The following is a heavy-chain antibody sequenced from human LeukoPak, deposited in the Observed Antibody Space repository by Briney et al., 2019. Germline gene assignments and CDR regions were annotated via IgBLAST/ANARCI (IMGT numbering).Heavy chain of an antibody. D-gene: IGHD3-10*01. Sequence: GGSLRLSCAASGFTFSTYSMSWVRQAPGKGLEWVSASRGGGEDTYYADSVRGRFTISRDNSKDTLSLQMNSLRAEDTAVYYCAILSWDGRGSFYWGQGTLVTVSS. V-gene: IGHV3-23*01. CDR2: SRGGGEDT. J-gene: IGHJ4*02. CDR3: AILSWDGRGSFY. CDR1: GFTFSTYS.